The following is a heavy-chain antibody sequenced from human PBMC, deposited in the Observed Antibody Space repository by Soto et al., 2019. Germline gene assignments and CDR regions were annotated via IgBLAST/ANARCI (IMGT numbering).Heavy chain of an antibody. CDR2: IYASGAT. CDR1: GGSISTYY. V-gene: IGHV4-59*01. Sequence: LSLTCTVSGGSISTYYWSWIRQPPGGTLEWIGYIYASGATTYNPSLESRVTMSVDMPNNEFSLELTSLTAADTAVYYCARSHSFDGSIYHYYFDFWGQGTLVTVSS. D-gene: IGHD3-10*01. J-gene: IGHJ4*02. CDR3: ARSHSFDGSIYHYYFDF.